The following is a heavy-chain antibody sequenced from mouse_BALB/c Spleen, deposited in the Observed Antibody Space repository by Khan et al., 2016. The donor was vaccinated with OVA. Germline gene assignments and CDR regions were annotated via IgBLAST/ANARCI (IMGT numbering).Heavy chain of an antibody. CDR1: GFNIKDYY. CDR3: ARSGYEAWFSY. J-gene: IGHJ3*01. V-gene: IGHV14-1*02. Sequence: VQLKQSGAELVRPGALVKLSCKPSGFNIKDYYIHWVKPRPEQGLEWIGWIDPENGNTVYDPKFQGKASITADTSSNTAYLQLSSLTSEDTAVYYCARSGYEAWFSYWGQGTLVTVSA. CDR2: IDPENGNT. D-gene: IGHD3-1*01.